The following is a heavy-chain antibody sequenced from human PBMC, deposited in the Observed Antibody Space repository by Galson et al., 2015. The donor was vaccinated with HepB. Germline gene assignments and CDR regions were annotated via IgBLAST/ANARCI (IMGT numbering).Heavy chain of an antibody. J-gene: IGHJ3*02. V-gene: IGHV4-39*01. Sequence: ETLSLTCTVSGGSITSIYSWGWIRQPPGKGLEWVATIYYSGITYYNPSLKSRFTISVDTSRDQFSLKLTSVTAADTAVYYCARYGYSYGYPNDAFDIWGQGTMVTVSS. CDR2: IYYSGIT. CDR3: ARYGYSYGYPNDAFDI. D-gene: IGHD5-18*01. CDR1: GGSITSIYS.